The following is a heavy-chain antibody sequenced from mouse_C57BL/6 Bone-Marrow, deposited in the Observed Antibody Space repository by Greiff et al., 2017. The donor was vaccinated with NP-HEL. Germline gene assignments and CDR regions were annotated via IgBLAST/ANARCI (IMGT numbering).Heavy chain of an antibody. V-gene: IGHV1-18*01. CDR1: GYTFTDYN. J-gene: IGHJ4*01. D-gene: IGHD1-1*01. CDR3: ARGMGRAMDY. CDR2: INPNNGGT. Sequence: EVKLVESGPELVKPGASVKIPCKASGYTFTDYNMDWVKQSHGKSLEWIGDINPNNGGTIYNQKFKGKATLTVDKSSSTAYMELRSLTSEDTAVYYCARGMGRAMDYWGQGTSVTVSS.